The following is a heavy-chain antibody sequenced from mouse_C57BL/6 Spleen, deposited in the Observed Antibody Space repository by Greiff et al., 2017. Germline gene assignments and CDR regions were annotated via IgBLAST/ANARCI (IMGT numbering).Heavy chain of an antibody. D-gene: IGHD1-2*01. V-gene: IGHV14-4*01. J-gene: IGHJ3*01. CDR2: IDPENGDI. CDR1: GFNIKDDY. Sequence: EVQLQQSGAELVRPGASVKLSCTASGFNIKDDYMHWVKQRPEQGLEWIGWIDPENGDIEYASKFQGKATITADTSSNTVYLQLSRLTSEDTAVYYCTTGGDCGSWFAYWGQGTLVTVSA. CDR3: TTGGDCGSWFAY.